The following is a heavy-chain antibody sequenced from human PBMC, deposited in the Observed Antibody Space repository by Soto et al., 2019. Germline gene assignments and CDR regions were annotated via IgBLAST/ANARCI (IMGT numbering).Heavy chain of an antibody. CDR1: GGSISSSSYY. CDR3: ASRGIVVVSDYYGMDV. D-gene: IGHD3-22*01. Sequence: QLQLQESGPGLVKPSETLSLTCTVSGGSISSSSYYWGWIRQPPGKGLEWFGSIYYSGSTYYNPSLKSRVTISVDTSKNQFSLKLSSVTAADTAVYYCASRGIVVVSDYYGMDVWGQGTTVTVSS. V-gene: IGHV4-39*01. J-gene: IGHJ6*02. CDR2: IYYSGST.